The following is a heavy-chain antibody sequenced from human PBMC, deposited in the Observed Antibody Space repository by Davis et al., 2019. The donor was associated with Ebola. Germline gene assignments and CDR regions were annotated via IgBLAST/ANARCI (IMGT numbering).Heavy chain of an antibody. V-gene: IGHV3-33*01. CDR2: IVYVGSNK. Sequence: GGSLRPSCPASGFTSSSYAMHWVRQAPGKGLEWVAAIVYVGSNKYYADSVKGRFTISRDNSKNTLYLQMNSPRAEDTAVYYCARDRGRTAMVHYFDYWGQGTLVTVSS. CDR3: ARDRGRTAMVHYFDY. D-gene: IGHD5-18*01. J-gene: IGHJ4*02. CDR1: GFTSSSYA.